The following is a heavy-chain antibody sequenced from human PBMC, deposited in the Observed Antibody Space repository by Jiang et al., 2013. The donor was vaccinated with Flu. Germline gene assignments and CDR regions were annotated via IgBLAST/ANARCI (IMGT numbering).Heavy chain of an antibody. V-gene: IGHV1-69*06. J-gene: IGHJ6*02. D-gene: IGHD2-2*01. CDR2: IMPFFGTP. CDR3: AKDEGWWGCSTTSCTSHFFYGMDV. CDR1: GGNFTSYA. Sequence: KTPGSSVKISCKSSGGNFTSYAISWVRQAPGQGLEWMGGIMPFFGTPTYAQKFQGRVTISADKSTTTVSLEMSSLRSDDTAVYYCAKDEGWWGCSTTSCTSHFFYGMDVWGQGTTVTVSS.